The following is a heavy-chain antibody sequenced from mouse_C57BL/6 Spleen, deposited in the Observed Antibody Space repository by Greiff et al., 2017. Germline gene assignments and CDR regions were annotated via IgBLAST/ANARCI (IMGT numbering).Heavy chain of an antibody. V-gene: IGHV1-82*01. Sequence: VQLQQSGPELVKPGASVKISCKASGYAFSSSWMNWVKQRPGQGLEWIGRIYPGDGDTNYNGKFKGKATLTADKSSSTAYMQLSSLTSEDSAVYFCARSGDYSFDYWGQGTTLTVSS. CDR1: GYAFSSSW. J-gene: IGHJ2*01. D-gene: IGHD2-13*01. CDR3: ARSGDYSFDY. CDR2: IYPGDGDT.